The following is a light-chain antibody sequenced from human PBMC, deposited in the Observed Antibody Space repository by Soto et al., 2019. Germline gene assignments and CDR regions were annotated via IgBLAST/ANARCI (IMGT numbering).Light chain of an antibody. CDR3: QQYNSYSQT. J-gene: IGKJ1*01. CDR2: KAS. V-gene: IGKV1-5*03. Sequence: SQMTQSTSTLSASVGDRVTITCRASQTISNWLAWYQQKPGKAPKLLIYKASTLESGVPSRFSGSGSGTEFTLTISSLQPEDFATYYCQQYNSYSQTFGQGTKVDI. CDR1: QTISNW.